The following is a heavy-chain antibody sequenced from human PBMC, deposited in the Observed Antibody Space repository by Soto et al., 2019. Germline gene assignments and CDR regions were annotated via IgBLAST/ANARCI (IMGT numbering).Heavy chain of an antibody. CDR3: ARDREVKSDGEEWFDP. CDR2: ISSSSNYI. D-gene: IGHD2-21*01. CDR1: GFTFSSYS. Sequence: EVQLVESGGGLVKPGGSLRLSCAASGFTFSSYSMNWVRQAPGKGLEWVSSISSSSNYIYYADSMKGRFTISRDNAKNSRYLELNSLRAEDTAVYYCARDREVKSDGEEWFDPWGEGTLVTVSS. J-gene: IGHJ5*02. V-gene: IGHV3-21*01.